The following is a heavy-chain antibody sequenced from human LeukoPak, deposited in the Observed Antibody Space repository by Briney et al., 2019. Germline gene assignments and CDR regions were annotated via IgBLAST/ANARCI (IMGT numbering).Heavy chain of an antibody. V-gene: IGHV3-21*01. J-gene: IGHJ4*02. CDR1: QFTFSDFG. CDR2: ISSSGSLI. D-gene: IGHD1-26*01. Sequence: GGSLRLSCEASQFTFSDFGMNWVRQAPGRGLEWISRISSSGSLINYADSVKGRFTISRDNAKNSLYLQMNSLRAEDTAVYYCAKQAGSYYLDYFDYWGQGTLVTVSA. CDR3: AKQAGSYYLDYFDY.